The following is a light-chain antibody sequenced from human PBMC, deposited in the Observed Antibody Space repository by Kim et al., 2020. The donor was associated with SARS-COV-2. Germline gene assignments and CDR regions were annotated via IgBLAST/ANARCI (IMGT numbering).Light chain of an antibody. CDR2: KAS. CDR1: QSISSW. Sequence: SAAVGDRVNITCRASQSISSWLAWHQQKPGKAPKVLMNKASSLESGVPSRFSGSGSGTEFTLTINSLQPDDFATYYCQQYYNLWAFGQGTKVDIK. CDR3: QQYYNLWA. J-gene: IGKJ1*01. V-gene: IGKV1-5*03.